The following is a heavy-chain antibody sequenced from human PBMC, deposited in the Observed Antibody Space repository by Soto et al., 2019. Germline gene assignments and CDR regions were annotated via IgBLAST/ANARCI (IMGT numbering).Heavy chain of an antibody. J-gene: IGHJ4*02. CDR2: IKQDGSET. D-gene: IGHD3-22*01. CDR3: AGSSGWLDYY. V-gene: IGHV3-7*04. Sequence: EVQLVESGGGLVQPGGSLRLSCAASGFTFSSFWMRWVRQAPGKGLEWVANIKQDGSETRYVDSVKGRFTISRDSAKNSLYLQIDSLRAEDTAVYYCAGSSGWLDYYWGQGILVTVSS. CDR1: GFTFSSFW.